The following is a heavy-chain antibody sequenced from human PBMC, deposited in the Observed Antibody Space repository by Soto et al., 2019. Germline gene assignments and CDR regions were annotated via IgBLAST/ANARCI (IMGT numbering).Heavy chain of an antibody. CDR3: ARDGTGYYDSSCYYYFDS. Sequence: QVQLVESGGGVVQPGRSLRLSCAASGFTFSSYAMHWVRQAPGKGLEWVAVISYDGSNKYYADSVKGRFTISRDNSQNTLYLQMNSLRADDTAVYYCARDGTGYYDSSCYYYFDSWGQGTLVTVSS. CDR1: GFTFSSYA. J-gene: IGHJ4*02. CDR2: ISYDGSNK. D-gene: IGHD3-22*01. V-gene: IGHV3-30-3*01.